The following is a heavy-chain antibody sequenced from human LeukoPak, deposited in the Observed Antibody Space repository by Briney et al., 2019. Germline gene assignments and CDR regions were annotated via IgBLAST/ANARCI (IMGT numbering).Heavy chain of an antibody. V-gene: IGHV3-9*03. D-gene: IGHD2-2*01. CDR1: GFTFDDYA. J-gene: IGHJ4*02. CDR2: ISWNSGSI. Sequence: GRSLRLSCAASGFTFDDYAMHWVRQAPGKGLEWVSGISWNSGSIGYADSVKGRFTISRDNAKNSLYLQMNSLRAEEMALYYCAKEGIYRSSTSCSKPFDYWGQGTLVTVSS. CDR3: AKEGIYRSSTSCSKPFDY.